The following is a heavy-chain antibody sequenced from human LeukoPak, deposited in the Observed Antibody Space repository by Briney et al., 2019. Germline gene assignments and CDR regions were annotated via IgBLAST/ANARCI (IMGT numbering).Heavy chain of an antibody. D-gene: IGHD2-21*01. Sequence: PGGSLRLSCAASGFAFDYYAMNWVRQAPGKGLGWISYISGGGDNIQYADSVKGRFTISRDNAENSLYLQMNSLRAEDTAVYYCARDPSYGTLLYYCMDVWGEGTTVTVSS. J-gene: IGHJ6*03. CDR1: GFAFDYYA. CDR2: ISGGGDNI. CDR3: ARDPSYGTLLYYCMDV. V-gene: IGHV3-48*01.